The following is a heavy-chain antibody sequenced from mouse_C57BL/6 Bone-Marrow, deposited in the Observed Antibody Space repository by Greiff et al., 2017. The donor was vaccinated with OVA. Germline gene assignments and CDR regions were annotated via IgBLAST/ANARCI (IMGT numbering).Heavy chain of an antibody. CDR1: GYTFTSYW. CDR2: IHPNSGST. J-gene: IGHJ4*01. V-gene: IGHV1-64*01. CDR3: AREGWLYYYAMDY. D-gene: IGHD3-3*01. Sequence: QVQLQQPGAELVKPGASVKLSCKASGYTFTSYWMHWVKQRPGQGLEWIGMIHPNSGSTNYNEKFKSKATLTVDKSSSTAYMQLSSLTSEDSAVYYCAREGWLYYYAMDYWGQGTSGTVSS.